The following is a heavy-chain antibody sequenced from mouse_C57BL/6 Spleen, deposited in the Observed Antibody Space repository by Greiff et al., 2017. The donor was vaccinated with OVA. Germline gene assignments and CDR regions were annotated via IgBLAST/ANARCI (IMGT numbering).Heavy chain of an antibody. CDR2: IDPETGGT. V-gene: IGHV1-15*01. J-gene: IGHJ2*01. Sequence: VQLQQSGAELVRPGASVTLSCKASGYTFTDYEMHWVKQTPVHGLEWIGAIDPETGGTAYNQKFKGKAILTADKSSSTAYMELRSLTSEDSAVYYGTSLLLRSYYCDYWGQGTTLTVSS. D-gene: IGHD1-1*01. CDR3: TSLLLRSYYCDY. CDR1: GYTFTDYE.